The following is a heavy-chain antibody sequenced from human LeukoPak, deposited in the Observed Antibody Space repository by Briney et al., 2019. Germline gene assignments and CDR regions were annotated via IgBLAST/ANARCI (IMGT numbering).Heavy chain of an antibody. CDR1: GFTFSSYN. V-gene: IGHV3-48*04. D-gene: IGHD3-10*02. CDR3: AELGITMIGGV. Sequence: GGSLRLSCAASGFTFSSYNMNWVCQAPGKGLEWVSYISSSGSTIYYADSVKGRFTISRDNAKNSLYPQMNSLRAEDTAVYYCAELGITMIGGVWGKGTTVTISS. CDR2: ISSSGSTI. J-gene: IGHJ6*04.